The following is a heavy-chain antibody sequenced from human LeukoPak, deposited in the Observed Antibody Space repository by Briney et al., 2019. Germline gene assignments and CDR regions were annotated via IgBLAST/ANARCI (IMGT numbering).Heavy chain of an antibody. Sequence: PGGSLRLSCAASGFTFSSYNMNWVRQAPGKGLEWVSYLSSSSGAIYYADSVKGRFTISRDNAKNSLYLQMNSLRDEDTAVYYCAREYSSSPRHFDYWGQGTLVTVPS. CDR3: AREYSSSPRHFDY. D-gene: IGHD6-6*01. J-gene: IGHJ4*02. CDR1: GFTFSSYN. CDR2: LSSSSGAI. V-gene: IGHV3-48*02.